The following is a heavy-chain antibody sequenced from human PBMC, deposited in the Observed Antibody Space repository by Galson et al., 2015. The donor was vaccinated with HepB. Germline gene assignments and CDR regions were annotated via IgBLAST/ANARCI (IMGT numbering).Heavy chain of an antibody. CDR1: GFTFENHA. CDR2: ITWNSARR. Sequence: SLRLSCAASGFTFENHAMHWVRHAPGKGLEWVSCITWNSARRDYAASVKGRFTISRDNVKKSLYLQMDSLRPEDTAFYYCAKDINAGERFWSGYYHGGIDQWGQGTQVTVSS. D-gene: IGHD3-3*01. J-gene: IGHJ4*02. V-gene: IGHV3-9*01. CDR3: AKDINAGERFWSGYYHGGIDQ.